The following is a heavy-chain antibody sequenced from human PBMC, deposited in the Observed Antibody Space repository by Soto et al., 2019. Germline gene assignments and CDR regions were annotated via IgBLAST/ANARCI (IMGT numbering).Heavy chain of an antibody. CDR2: INAGNGNT. CDR3: ARPLPRIAVAGIFDL. Sequence: GASVKVSCKASGYTFTSYAMHWVRQAPGQRLEWMGWINAGNGNTKYSQKFQGRVTITRDTSASTAYMELSSLRSEDTAVYYCARPLPRIAVAGIFDLWGRGTLVTVSS. D-gene: IGHD6-19*01. V-gene: IGHV1-3*01. CDR1: GYTFTSYA. J-gene: IGHJ2*01.